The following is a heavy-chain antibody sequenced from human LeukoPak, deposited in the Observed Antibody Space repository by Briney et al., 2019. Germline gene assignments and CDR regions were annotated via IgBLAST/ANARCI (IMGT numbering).Heavy chain of an antibody. V-gene: IGHV3-11*04. CDR1: GFTLSDSY. J-gene: IGHJ4*02. CDR3: ARDVSWRSRVYDL. Sequence: GGSLRLSCAASGFTLSDSYMTWVRQAPGKGLEWVSTISGSGSAEYYADSVKGRFTISRDNAKSSMSLEMNTLRAEDTAVYYCARDVSWRSRVYDLWGQGTLVTVSS. CDR2: ISGSGSAE. D-gene: IGHD2/OR15-2a*01.